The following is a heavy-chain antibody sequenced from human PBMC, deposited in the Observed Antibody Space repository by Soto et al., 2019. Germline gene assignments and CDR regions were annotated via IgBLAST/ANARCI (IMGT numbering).Heavy chain of an antibody. CDR3: ARLRASYSSSDY. Sequence: PSGTLSLTCTVSGGSISSSSYYWVWLRQPPGKGLEWIVSIYYSGITYYNPSLKSRVTISVDTSKNQFSLKLSSVTAADTAVYYCARLRASYSSSDYWGQGTLVTVSS. V-gene: IGHV4-39*01. J-gene: IGHJ4*02. D-gene: IGHD6-6*01. CDR1: GGSISSSSYY. CDR2: IYYSGIT.